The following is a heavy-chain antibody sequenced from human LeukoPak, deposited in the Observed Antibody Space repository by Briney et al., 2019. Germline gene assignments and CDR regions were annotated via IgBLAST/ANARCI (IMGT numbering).Heavy chain of an antibody. CDR1: GFTFSSYA. CDR2: ISGSGGST. V-gene: IGHV3-23*01. CDR3: AKDRCSSTSCYPAGYYYYGMDV. J-gene: IGHJ6*02. D-gene: IGHD2-2*01. Sequence: WGSLRLSCAASGFTFSSYAMSWVRQAPGKGLEWVSSISGSGGSTYYADSVNGRFTISRDNSKNTLYLQMNSLRAEDTAVYYCAKDRCSSTSCYPAGYYYYGMDVWGQGTTVTVSS.